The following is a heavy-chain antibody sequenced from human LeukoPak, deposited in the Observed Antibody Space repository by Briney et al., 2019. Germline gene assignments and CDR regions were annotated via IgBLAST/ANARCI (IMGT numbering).Heavy chain of an antibody. CDR3: AKDMDSSAWYYFDS. CDR2: VSGSGDST. D-gene: IGHD6-19*01. CDR1: GFTFRNYA. Sequence: GGSLRLSCAASGFTFRNYALSWVRQAPGKGLEWVSGVSGSGDSTYYADSVKGRFTISRDNAKNTLYLQMNSLRAEDTAVYYCAKDMDSSAWYYFDSWGQGTLVTVSS. J-gene: IGHJ4*02. V-gene: IGHV3-23*01.